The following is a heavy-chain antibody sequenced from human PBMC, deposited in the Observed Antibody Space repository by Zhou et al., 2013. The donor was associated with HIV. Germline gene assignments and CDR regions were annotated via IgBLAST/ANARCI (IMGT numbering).Heavy chain of an antibody. J-gene: IGHJ4*02. CDR3: AITYYDILTGYSGYYFDY. D-gene: IGHD3-9*01. Sequence: QVQLVQSGAEVKKPGSSVKVSCKASGGTFSSYAISWVRQAPGQGLEWMGGIIPIFGTANYAQKFQGRVTITTDESTSTAYMELSSLRSEDTAVYYCAITYYDILTGYSGYYFDYWGQGTLVTVSS. CDR2: IIPIFGTA. V-gene: IGHV1-69*05. CDR1: GGTFSSYA.